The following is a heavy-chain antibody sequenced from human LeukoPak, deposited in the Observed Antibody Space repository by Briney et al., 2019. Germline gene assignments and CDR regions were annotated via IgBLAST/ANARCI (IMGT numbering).Heavy chain of an antibody. V-gene: IGHV1-3*01. CDR3: ARTTYYDILTGYSAEYFQH. Sequence: ASVKVSSKASRYTFTTYAMHWVRQAPGQRLEWMGWINAGNGNTKYSQKFQGRVTITRDTSASTAYMELSSLRSEDTAVYYCARTTYYDILTGYSAEYFQHWGRGTLVTVSS. J-gene: IGHJ1*01. D-gene: IGHD3-9*01. CDR2: INAGNGNT. CDR1: RYTFTTYA.